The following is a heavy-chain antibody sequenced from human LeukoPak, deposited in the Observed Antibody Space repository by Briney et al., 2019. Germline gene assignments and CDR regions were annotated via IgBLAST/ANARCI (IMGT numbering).Heavy chain of an antibody. Sequence: ASVKVSCKASGYTFTSYGISWVRQAPGQGLEWMGWIRAYNGNTNYAQKLQGRVTMTTNTSPSKAYMELRSLRSDDTAVYYCARAVGDYGDYPVNYWGQGTLVTVSS. J-gene: IGHJ4*02. D-gene: IGHD4-17*01. CDR3: ARAVGDYGDYPVNY. V-gene: IGHV1-18*01. CDR1: GYTFTSYG. CDR2: IRAYNGNT.